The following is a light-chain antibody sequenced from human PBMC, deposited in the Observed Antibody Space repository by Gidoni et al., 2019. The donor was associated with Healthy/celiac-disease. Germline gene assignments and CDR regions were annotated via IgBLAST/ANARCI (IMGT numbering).Light chain of an antibody. J-gene: IGKJ3*01. Sequence: EIVLTQSPGTLSLSPGERATLSCRASQSVSSSYLAWYQQKPGQAPRLLIYGASSRATGIPDRFSGSGSGTDFTLTISRLEPEDFAVYYCQQYGSSPITFXXXTKXDIK. V-gene: IGKV3-20*01. CDR3: QQYGSSPIT. CDR2: GAS. CDR1: QSVSSSY.